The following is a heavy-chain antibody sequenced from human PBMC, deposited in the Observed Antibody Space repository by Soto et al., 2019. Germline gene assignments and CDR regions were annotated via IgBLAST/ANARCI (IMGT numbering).Heavy chain of an antibody. J-gene: IGHJ5*02. V-gene: IGHV1-69*13. Sequence: SVKVSCKASGGTFSSYAISWVRQAPGQGLEWMGGIIPIFGTANYAQKFQGRVTITADESTSTAYMELSSLRSEDTAVYYCARDHGDYPYWFDPWGQGTLVTVSS. CDR2: IIPIFGTA. CDR1: GGTFSSYA. CDR3: ARDHGDYPYWFDP. D-gene: IGHD4-17*01.